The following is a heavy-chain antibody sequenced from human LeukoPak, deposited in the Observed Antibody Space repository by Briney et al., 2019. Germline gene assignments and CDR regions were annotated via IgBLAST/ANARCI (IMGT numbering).Heavy chain of an antibody. Sequence: PGGSLRLSCAASGFTFSSYAMHWVRQAPGRGLEYVSAISSDGGITYYANSVRGRFTISRDNSRNTLYLQMGSLRADDVAVYYCARLLGATSGLSVDYWGQGTLVTVSS. CDR1: GFTFSSYA. CDR3: ARLLGATSGLSVDY. J-gene: IGHJ4*02. CDR2: ISSDGGIT. V-gene: IGHV3-64*01. D-gene: IGHD1-26*01.